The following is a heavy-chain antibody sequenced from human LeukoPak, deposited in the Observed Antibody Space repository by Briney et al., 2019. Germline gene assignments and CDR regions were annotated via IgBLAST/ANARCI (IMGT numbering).Heavy chain of an antibody. J-gene: IGHJ6*02. D-gene: IGHD2-2*01. V-gene: IGHV1-69*13. Sequence: SVKVSCKASGGTFSSYAISWVRQAPGQGLEWMGGIIPIFGTANYAQKFQGRVTITADGSTSTAYMELSSLRSEDTAVYYCARPADYCSSTSCYLSGYGMDVWGQGTTVTVSS. CDR3: ARPADYCSSTSCYLSGYGMDV. CDR1: GGTFSSYA. CDR2: IIPIFGTA.